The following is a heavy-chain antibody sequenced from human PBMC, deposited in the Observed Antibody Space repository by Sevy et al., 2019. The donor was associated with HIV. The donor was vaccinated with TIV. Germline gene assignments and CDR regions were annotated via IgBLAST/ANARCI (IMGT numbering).Heavy chain of an antibody. CDR3: ARAGRETTLYYYYYYYMDV. CDR1: GFTFSSYW. D-gene: IGHD4-17*01. V-gene: IGHV3-7*03. CDR2: IKQDGSEK. Sequence: GGSLRLSCAASGFTFSSYWMSWVRQAPGKGLEWVANIKQDGSEKYYVDSVKGRFTISRDNAKNSLYLQRNSLRAEDTAVYYCARAGRETTLYYYYYYYMDVWGKGTTVTVSS. J-gene: IGHJ6*03.